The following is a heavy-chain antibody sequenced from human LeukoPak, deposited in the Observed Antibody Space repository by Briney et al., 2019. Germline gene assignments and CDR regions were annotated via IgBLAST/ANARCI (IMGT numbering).Heavy chain of an antibody. J-gene: IGHJ4*02. CDR2: INHSGGT. CDR3: ARAYYDSSGYYYGAFDY. V-gene: IGHV4-34*01. Sequence: SETLSLTCAVYGGSFSGYYWSWIRQPPGKGLEWIGEINHSGGTNYNPSLKSRVTISVDTSKNQSSLKLSSVTAADTAVYYCARAYYDSSGYYYGAFDYWGQGTLVTVSS. D-gene: IGHD3-22*01. CDR1: GGSFSGYY.